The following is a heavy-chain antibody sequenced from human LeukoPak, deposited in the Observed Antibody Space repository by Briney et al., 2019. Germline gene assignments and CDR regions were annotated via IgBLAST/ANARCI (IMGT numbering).Heavy chain of an antibody. Sequence: SVKVSCKASGGTFSSYAISWVRQAPGQGLEWMGGIIPIFGTANYAQKFQGRVTITADESTSTAYMELRSLRSDDTAVYYCARAYYYDSSGYSPPGYWGQGTLVTVSS. D-gene: IGHD3-22*01. CDR2: IIPIFGTA. V-gene: IGHV1-69*13. J-gene: IGHJ4*02. CDR1: GGTFSSYA. CDR3: ARAYYYDSSGYSPPGY.